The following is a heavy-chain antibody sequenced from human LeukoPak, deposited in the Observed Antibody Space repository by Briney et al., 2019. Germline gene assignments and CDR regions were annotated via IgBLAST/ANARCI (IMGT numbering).Heavy chain of an antibody. CDR1: GFTFSSYA. V-gene: IGHV3-23*01. Sequence: PGGCLRLSCAASGFTFSSYAMSWVRQAPGEGLEWVSAISGSGGSTYYADSVKGRFTICRDNSKNTLYLQMNSLRAEDTAVYYCVKTLHHLKEPFDYWGQGTLVTVSS. CDR3: VKTLHHLKEPFDY. J-gene: IGHJ4*02. D-gene: IGHD1-26*01. CDR2: ISGSGGST.